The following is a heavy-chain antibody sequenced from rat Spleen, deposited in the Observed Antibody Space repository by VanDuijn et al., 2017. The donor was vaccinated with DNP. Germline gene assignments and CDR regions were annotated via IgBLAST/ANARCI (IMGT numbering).Heavy chain of an antibody. CDR3: TTRIIIPY. CDR2: ITYNSGIT. V-gene: IGHV5-20*01. CDR1: GFTFSNYG. Sequence: EVQLVESGGGLVQPGRSLKLSCAASGFTFSNYGMAWVRQAPTKGLEWVASITYNSGITYYRDSVKGRFTISRDNTRNTLYLQMDSLRSEDTATYYCTTRIIIPYWGHGVMVTVSS. J-gene: IGHJ2*01. D-gene: IGHD1-6*01.